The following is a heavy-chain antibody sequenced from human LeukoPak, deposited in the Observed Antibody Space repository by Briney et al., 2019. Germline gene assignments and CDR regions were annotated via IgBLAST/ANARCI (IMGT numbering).Heavy chain of an antibody. V-gene: IGHV1-69*13. D-gene: IGHD1-26*01. CDR3: ASTIVGATPSDY. Sequence: SVKVSCKASGYTFTSYDISWVRQAPGQGLEWMGGIIPIFGTANYAQKFQGRVTITADESTSTAYMELSSLRSEDTAVYYCASTIVGATPSDYWGQGTLVTVSS. CDR2: IIPIFGTA. J-gene: IGHJ4*02. CDR1: GYTFTSYD.